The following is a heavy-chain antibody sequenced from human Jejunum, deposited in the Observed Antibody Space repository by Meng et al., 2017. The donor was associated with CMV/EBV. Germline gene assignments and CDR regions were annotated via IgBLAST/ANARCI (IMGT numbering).Heavy chain of an antibody. D-gene: IGHD2-2*01. CDR3: TREAADCSGTRCHGGYHMDF. CDR2: IYPTGNT. CDR1: GAPITRYF. Sequence: QARMQGSGPGPVKPSQTLSLTCTAPGAPITRYFWNWMRLPAGNGLEWIGRIYPTGNTDYNPSLKSRVTMSLDTSKNQFSLRMTSVTAADAAVYYCTREAADCSGTRCHGGYHMDFWGKGTTVTVSS. V-gene: IGHV4-4*07. J-gene: IGHJ6*03.